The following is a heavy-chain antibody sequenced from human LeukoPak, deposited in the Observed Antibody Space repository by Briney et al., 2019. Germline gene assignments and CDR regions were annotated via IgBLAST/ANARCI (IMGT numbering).Heavy chain of an antibody. D-gene: IGHD6-19*01. Sequence: GGSLRLSCAASGFTFSSYEMNWVRQAPGKGLEWVSYISSSGSTIYYADSVKGRFTISRDNAKNSLYLQMNSLRAEDTAVYYCARGHSSGWSDWGQGTLVTVSS. CDR2: ISSSGSTI. J-gene: IGHJ4*02. V-gene: IGHV3-48*03. CDR3: ARGHSSGWSD. CDR1: GFTFSSYE.